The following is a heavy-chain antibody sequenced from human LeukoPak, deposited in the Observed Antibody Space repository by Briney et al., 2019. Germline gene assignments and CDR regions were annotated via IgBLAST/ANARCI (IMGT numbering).Heavy chain of an antibody. D-gene: IGHD4-17*01. CDR2: IYHSGST. Sequence: SETLSLTCAVSGGSISSGGYSWSWIRQPPGKGLEWIGYIYHSGSTYYNPSLKSRVTISVDRSKNQFSLKLSSVTAADTAVYYCARGRYGDYAYWGQGTLVTVSS. CDR3: ARGRYGDYAY. V-gene: IGHV4-30-2*01. J-gene: IGHJ4*02. CDR1: GGSISSGGYS.